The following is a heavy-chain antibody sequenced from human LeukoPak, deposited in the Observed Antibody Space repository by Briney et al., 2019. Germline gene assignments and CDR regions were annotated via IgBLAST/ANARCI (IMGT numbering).Heavy chain of an antibody. CDR3: ARSIRGSGSYYPPDY. CDR1: GGSISSYY. V-gene: IGHV4-59*12. D-gene: IGHD3-10*01. J-gene: IGHJ4*02. CDR2: IYYSGST. Sequence: PSETLSLTCTVSGGSISSYYWSWIRQPPGKGLEWIGYIYYSGSTNYNPSLKSRVTISVDTSKNQFSLKLSSVTAADTAVYYCARSIRGSGSYYPPDYWGQGTLVTVSS.